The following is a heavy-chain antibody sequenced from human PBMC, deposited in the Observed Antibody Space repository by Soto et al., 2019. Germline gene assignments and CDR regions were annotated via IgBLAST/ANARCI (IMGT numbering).Heavy chain of an antibody. V-gene: IGHV3-15*01. CDR2: IKSKTDGGTT. CDR3: TTVTCSSTSCYFNDSEYSEIDILGQHDALTVSVRQH. J-gene: IGHJ1*01. D-gene: IGHD2-2*01. Sequence: CMPHAPGKGLEWVGRIKSKTDGGTTDYAAPVKGRFTISRDDSKNTLYLQMNSLKTEDPAVYYCTTVTCSSTSCYFNDSEYSEIDILGQHDALTVSVRQH.